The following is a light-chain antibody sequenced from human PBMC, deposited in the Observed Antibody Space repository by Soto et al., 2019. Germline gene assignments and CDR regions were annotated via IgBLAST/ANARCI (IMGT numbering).Light chain of an antibody. CDR2: STN. CDR1: TGAVTSGHY. J-gene: IGLJ1*01. V-gene: IGLV7-43*01. CDR3: LIYYGGAYV. Sequence: QAVVTQEPSLTVSPGGTVTLTCASSTGAVTSGHYPNWFQQKPGQAPRALIYSTNNKHSWTPARFSGSLLGGKAALTLSAVQPEEDDEYFCLIYYGGAYVFGTGTKVTVL.